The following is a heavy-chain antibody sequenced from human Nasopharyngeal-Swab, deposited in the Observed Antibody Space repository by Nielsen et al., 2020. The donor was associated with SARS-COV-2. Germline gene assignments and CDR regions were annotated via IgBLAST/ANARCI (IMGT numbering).Heavy chain of an antibody. D-gene: IGHD2-21*02. V-gene: IGHV5-51*01. CDR2: IYSGDSSI. Sequence: GESLKISCKASGYSFTNYWIGWVRQMPGTGLEWMGFIYSGDSSIRYIPSFQGQVTISVDKSISTTYLQWSNLKASDAATYYCARRGDCNGNPCYSDYWGQGTLVTVSS. J-gene: IGHJ4*02. CDR3: ARRGDCNGNPCYSDY. CDR1: GYSFTNYW.